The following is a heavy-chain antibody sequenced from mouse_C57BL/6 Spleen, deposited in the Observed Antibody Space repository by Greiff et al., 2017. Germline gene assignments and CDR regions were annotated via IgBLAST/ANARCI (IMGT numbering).Heavy chain of an antibody. V-gene: IGHV2-2*01. CDR3: ARRGWGGFAMDY. CDR2: IWSGGST. CDR1: GFSFTSYG. Sequence: QVQLQQSGPGLVQPSQSLSITCTVSGFSFTSYGVHWVRQSPGKGLEWLGVIWSGGSTDYNAAFISRLSISKDNSKSHVFFKMNSLQADDTSICYCARRGWGGFAMDYWGQGTSVTVSS. J-gene: IGHJ4*01. D-gene: IGHD1-1*02.